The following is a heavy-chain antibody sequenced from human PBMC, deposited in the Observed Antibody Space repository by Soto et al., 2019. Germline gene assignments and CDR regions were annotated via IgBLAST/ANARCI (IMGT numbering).Heavy chain of an antibody. CDR2: ISHDGTDK. CDR1: GFTFSSYG. J-gene: IGHJ6*02. Sequence: QVQLVESGGGVVQPGRSLRLSCAASGFTFSSYGIHWVRQAPGKGLEWVALISHDGTDKYYADSVKGRFTISRDNFKNTLYLQMSNLRPEDTAVYYCVKERYAQLWLEDYGMDVWGQGTTVTV. D-gene: IGHD5-18*01. V-gene: IGHV3-30*18. CDR3: VKERYAQLWLEDYGMDV.